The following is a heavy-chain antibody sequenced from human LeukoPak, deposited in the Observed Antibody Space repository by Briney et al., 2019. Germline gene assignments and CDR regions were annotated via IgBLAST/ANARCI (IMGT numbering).Heavy chain of an antibody. CDR1: GGTFSSYA. Sequence: SVKVSCKASGGTFSSYAISWVRQAPGQGLEWMGGIIPIFGTANYAQKFQGRVTITADESTSTAYMELSSLRSEDTAVYYCARVGYNSGLYYYYYYMDIWGKGTTVTVSS. CDR3: ARVGYNSGLYYYYYYMDI. D-gene: IGHD5-24*01. V-gene: IGHV1-69*13. J-gene: IGHJ6*03. CDR2: IIPIFGTA.